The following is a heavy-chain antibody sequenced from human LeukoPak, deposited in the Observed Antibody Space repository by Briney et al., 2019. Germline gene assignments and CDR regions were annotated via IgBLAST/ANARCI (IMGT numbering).Heavy chain of an antibody. CDR2: IYYSGST. V-gene: IGHV4-31*03. J-gene: IGHJ5*02. CDR3: ARWGRGISTTDLTFDP. D-gene: IGHD1-1*01. Sequence: PSETLSLTCTVSGGSISSGGYYWSWIRQHPGKGLEWIGYIYYSGSTYYNPSLKSRVTISVDTSKNQSSLKLSSVTAADTAVYYCARWGRGISTTDLTFDPWGQGTLVTVSS. CDR1: GGSISSGGYY.